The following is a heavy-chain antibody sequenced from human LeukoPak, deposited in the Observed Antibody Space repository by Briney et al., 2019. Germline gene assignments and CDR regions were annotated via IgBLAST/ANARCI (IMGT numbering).Heavy chain of an antibody. Sequence: GASVKVSCTASGYTFSSNGISWVRQAPGQGLEWMGWISAYNGNTNYAQKIQGRVTITTETSTSKAYMELRSLRSDDTAVYYCAREIHSYPYSSGWYVSYYYYMDVWGKGTTVTVSS. J-gene: IGHJ6*03. CDR2: ISAYNGNT. V-gene: IGHV1-18*01. CDR3: AREIHSYPYSSGWYVSYYYYMDV. D-gene: IGHD6-19*01. CDR1: GYTFSSNG.